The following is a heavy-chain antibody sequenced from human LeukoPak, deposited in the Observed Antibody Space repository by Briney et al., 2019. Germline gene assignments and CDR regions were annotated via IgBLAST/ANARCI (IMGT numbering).Heavy chain of an antibody. CDR1: GYTFTGYY. J-gene: IGHJ6*02. CDR2: INRNSGGT. V-gene: IGHV1-2*02. Sequence: GASLKVSCKASGYTFTGYYMHWVRQAPGQGLEWMGWINRNSGGTSSAQKFQGRVTKTRDTSISTAYMEQTRLKSDDTAVYYCARDGSYGSYYYYGMDVWGQGTTVTVSS. CDR3: ARDGSYGSYYYYGMDV. D-gene: IGHD5-18*01.